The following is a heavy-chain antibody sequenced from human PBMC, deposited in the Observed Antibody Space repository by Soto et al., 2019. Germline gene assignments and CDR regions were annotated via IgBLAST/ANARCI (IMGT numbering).Heavy chain of an antibody. CDR3: XXXXXYYSFDY. V-gene: IGHV1-8*01. J-gene: IGHJ4*02. Sequence: QVQLVQSGAEVKKPGASVKVSCKASGYTFTSYDINWVRQATGQGLEWMGWMKPNSGNTGYAQKFQGRVIMNRXXXXXXXXXXXXXXXXXXXXXXXXXXXXXYYSFDYWGQGTVVTVSS. CDR1: GYTFTSYD. CDR2: MKPNSGNT.